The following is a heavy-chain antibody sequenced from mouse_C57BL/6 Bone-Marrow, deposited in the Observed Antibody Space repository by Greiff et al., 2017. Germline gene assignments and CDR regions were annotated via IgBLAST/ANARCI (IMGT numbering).Heavy chain of an antibody. CDR1: GYTFTEYT. CDR3: ARHEDHGSSYDWYFDV. V-gene: IGHV1-62-2*01. D-gene: IGHD1-1*01. CDR2: FYPGSGSI. J-gene: IGHJ1*03. Sequence: QVQLQQSGAELVKPGASVTLSCKASGYTFTEYTIHWVKQRPGQGLEWIGWFYPGSGSIKYNEKFKDKATLTADKASSTVYMELSRLPSEDSAVYFCARHEDHGSSYDWYFDVWGTGTTVTVSS.